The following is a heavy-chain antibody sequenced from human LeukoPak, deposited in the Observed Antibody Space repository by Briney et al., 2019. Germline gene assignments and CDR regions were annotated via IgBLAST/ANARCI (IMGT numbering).Heavy chain of an antibody. CDR2: IYYGGTT. J-gene: IGHJ5*02. CDR1: GASMSSYY. V-gene: IGHV4-59*01. D-gene: IGHD5/OR15-5a*01. CDR3: ARGHTESVYDYGNWFNP. Sequence: SQSRSLTCTVSGASMSSYYWSCIRQPPRNWLGWNGYIYYGGTTKYNPSLKSRVTISLDTSTNQFSLKVNSLTAADAAVYYCARGHTESVYDYGNWFNPWGQGTLVTVSS.